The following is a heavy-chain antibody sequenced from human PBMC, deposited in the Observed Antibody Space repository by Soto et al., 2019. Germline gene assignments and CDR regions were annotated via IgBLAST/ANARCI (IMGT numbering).Heavy chain of an antibody. J-gene: IGHJ4*02. CDR3: ARELNSGLNNRDS. Sequence: QVHLVQSGAEVKKPGASVKVSCKTSGYSFTDYYVHWVRQAPGQGLEWMGWINPNSGATNYAQQFQGRVTMTGDTSISTAYMELIRLRSDDTAVYYCARELNSGLNNRDSWGQGTLVTVSS. CDR1: GYSFTDYY. D-gene: IGHD6-19*01. V-gene: IGHV1-2*02. CDR2: INPNSGAT.